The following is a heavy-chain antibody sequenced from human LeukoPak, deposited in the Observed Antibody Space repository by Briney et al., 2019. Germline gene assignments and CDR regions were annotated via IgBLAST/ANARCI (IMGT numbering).Heavy chain of an antibody. V-gene: IGHV1-8*03. CDR2: MNPNSGNT. J-gene: IGHJ4*02. CDR3: ARDNPYYDSSGYYFFDY. CDR1: GYTFTSYD. D-gene: IGHD3-22*01. Sequence: GASVKVSCKASGYTFTSYDINWVRQATGQGLEWMGWMNPNSGNTGYAQKFQGRVTITRNTSISTAYMELSSLRSEDTAVYYCARDNPYYDSSGYYFFDYWGQGTLVTVSS.